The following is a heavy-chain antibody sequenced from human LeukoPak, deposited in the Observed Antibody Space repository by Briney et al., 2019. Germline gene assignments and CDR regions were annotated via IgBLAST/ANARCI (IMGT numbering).Heavy chain of an antibody. Sequence: PSETLSLTCTVSGGSISSYYWSWIRQPPGKGLEWIGYIYYSGSTNYNPSLKSRVTISVDTSKNQFSLKLSSVTAADTAVYYCARRPAVVWFDPWGQGTLVTVSS. CDR1: GGSISSYY. J-gene: IGHJ5*02. CDR3: ARRPAVVWFDP. V-gene: IGHV4-59*12. D-gene: IGHD6-19*01. CDR2: IYYSGST.